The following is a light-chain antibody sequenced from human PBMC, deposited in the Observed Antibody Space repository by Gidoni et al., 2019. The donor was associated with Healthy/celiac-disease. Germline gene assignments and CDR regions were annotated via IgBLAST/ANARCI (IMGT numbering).Light chain of an antibody. CDR1: QSLLHSNGYNY. CDR2: LGF. J-gene: IGKJ1*01. V-gene: IGKV2-28*01. CDR3: MQALQTPRT. Sequence: DIVMTQSPLSLPVTPGEPASLSCRSSQSLLHSNGYNYLDWYLQKPGQSPQLLIYLGFNRASGVPDRFSGSGSGTYLTLKISRVGAEDVGVYYCMQALQTPRTFGQGTKVEIK.